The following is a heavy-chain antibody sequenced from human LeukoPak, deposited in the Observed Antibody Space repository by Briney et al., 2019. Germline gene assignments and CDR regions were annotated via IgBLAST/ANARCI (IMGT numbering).Heavy chain of an antibody. V-gene: IGHV1-2*02. CDR3: AGDGYNSRRFFDY. CDR2: INPNSGGS. Sequence: ASVKVSCKTSGCTFNAHYMHWVRQAPGQGLEWMGWINPNSGGSNYAQKFQGRVTMTSDTSINTAYMELSRLISDDTAVYYCAGDGYNSRRFFDYWGQGTLVTVSS. J-gene: IGHJ4*02. CDR1: GCTFNAHY. D-gene: IGHD5-24*01.